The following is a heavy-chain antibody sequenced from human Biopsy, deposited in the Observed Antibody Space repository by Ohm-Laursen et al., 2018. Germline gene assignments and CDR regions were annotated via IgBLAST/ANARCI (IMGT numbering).Heavy chain of an antibody. V-gene: IGHV3-23*01. CDR2: IGSDGAK. D-gene: IGHD2-15*01. Sequence: SLRLSCTASGFTLSSNAMSWVRQVPGKGLEWVSGIGSDGAKHYRDSVRGRFTISRDNSKSSLSLEMNSLRVEDTAIYYCAKDLHYWAAMDVWGQGTTVTVS. CDR1: GFTLSSNA. J-gene: IGHJ6*02. CDR3: AKDLHYWAAMDV.